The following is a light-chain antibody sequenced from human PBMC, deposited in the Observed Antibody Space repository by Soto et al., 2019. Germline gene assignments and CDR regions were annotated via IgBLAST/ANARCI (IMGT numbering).Light chain of an antibody. J-gene: IGLJ1*01. CDR1: SSNIGAGYD. V-gene: IGLV1-40*01. Sequence: QSVLTQPPSVSGAPGQRDTISCTGSSSNIGAGYDVHWYQQLPGTAPKLLIYGNSNRPSGVPDRFSGSKSGTSASLAITGLQAEDEADYYCQSYDSSLFYVFGTGTKLTVL. CDR2: GNS. CDR3: QSYDSSLFYV.